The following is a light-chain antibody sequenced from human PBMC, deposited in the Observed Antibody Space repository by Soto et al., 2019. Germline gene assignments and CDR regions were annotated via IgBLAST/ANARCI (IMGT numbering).Light chain of an antibody. CDR3: IQDYNYPLT. CDR1: QSFTSNY. Sequence: EIVLTQSPGTLSLSPGERATLSCGASQSFTSNYLAWYQQKPGQAPRLLIYGASTRATGIPDRFSGSGSGTDFTLTISRLEPEDFATYYCIQDYNYPLTFGGGTKVDIK. CDR2: GAS. J-gene: IGKJ4*01. V-gene: IGKV3-20*01.